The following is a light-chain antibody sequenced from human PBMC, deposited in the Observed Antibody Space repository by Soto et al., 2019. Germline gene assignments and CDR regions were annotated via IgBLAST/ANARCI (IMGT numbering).Light chain of an antibody. Sequence: EIVLTQSPGTLSLSPGERATLSCRASQSVSSSYLAWCQQKPGQAPRLLIYGASSRATGIPDRFSGSGSGTDFTLTISRLEPEDFAVYYCQQYGSSLTWTFGQGTKVEIK. J-gene: IGKJ1*01. CDR1: QSVSSSY. CDR2: GAS. V-gene: IGKV3-20*01. CDR3: QQYGSSLTWT.